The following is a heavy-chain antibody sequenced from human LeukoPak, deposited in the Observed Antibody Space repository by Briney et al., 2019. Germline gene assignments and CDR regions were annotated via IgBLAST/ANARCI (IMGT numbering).Heavy chain of an antibody. J-gene: IGHJ5*02. V-gene: IGHV4-31*03. Sequence: PSETLSLTCTVSGGSISSGGYYWSWIRQHPGKGLEWIGYIYYSGSTYYNPSLKSRVTISVDTSKNQFSLKLSSVTAADTAVYYCARYMVRGVNNWFDPWGQGTLVTVSS. CDR2: IYYSGST. CDR3: ARYMVRGVNNWFDP. D-gene: IGHD3-10*01. CDR1: GGSISSGGYY.